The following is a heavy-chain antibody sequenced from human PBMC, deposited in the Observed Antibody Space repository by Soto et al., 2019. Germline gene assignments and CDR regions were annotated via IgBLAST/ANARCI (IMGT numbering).Heavy chain of an antibody. CDR3: AKDALHYVWGSYRKA. D-gene: IGHD3-16*02. Sequence: EVQLLESGGGLVQPGGSLRLSCAASGFTFSSYAMSWVRQAPGKGLEWVSAISGSGGSTYYADSVKGRFTISRDNSKNTRYVQMNSLRAEDTAVYYCAKDALHYVWGSYRKAWVQGTLVTVSS. CDR2: ISGSGGST. CDR1: GFTFSSYA. J-gene: IGHJ5*02. V-gene: IGHV3-23*01.